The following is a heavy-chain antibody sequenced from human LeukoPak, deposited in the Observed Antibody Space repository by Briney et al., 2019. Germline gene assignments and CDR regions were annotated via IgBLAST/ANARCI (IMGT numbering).Heavy chain of an antibody. CDR3: ARHVGLDAFDI. CDR2: IYYSGST. V-gene: IGHV4-59*08. Sequence: SETLSLTCTVSGGSISSYYWSWIRQPPGKGLEWIGYIYYSGSTNYNPSLKSRVTISVDASKNQFSLKLSSVTAADTAVYYCARHVGLDAFDIWGQGTMVTVSS. D-gene: IGHD2-15*01. J-gene: IGHJ3*02. CDR1: GGSISSYY.